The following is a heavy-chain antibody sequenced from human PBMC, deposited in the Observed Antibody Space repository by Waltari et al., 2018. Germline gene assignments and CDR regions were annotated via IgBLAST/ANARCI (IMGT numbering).Heavy chain of an antibody. V-gene: IGHV1-2*02. CDR3: ARASYYYDTHFDY. Sequence: QVQLVQSGAEVKKPGASVKVSCKASGYTFTGYYMHWVRQAPGQGLEWRGWINPTSGGTNYAQKFQGRFTMTRDTSISTAYMELSRLGSDDTAVYYCARASYYYDTHFDYWGQGTLVTVSS. D-gene: IGHD3-22*01. CDR2: INPTSGGT. J-gene: IGHJ4*02. CDR1: GYTFTGYY.